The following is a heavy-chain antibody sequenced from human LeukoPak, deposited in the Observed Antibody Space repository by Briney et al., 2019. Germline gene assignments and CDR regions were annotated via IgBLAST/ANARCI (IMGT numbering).Heavy chain of an antibody. Sequence: GGSLRLSCAASGFTFSSYWMSWVRQAPGKGPEWVANIKQDGSEKYYVDSVKGRFTISRDNAKNSLYLQMNSLRAEDTAVYYCARDLIVRQQLSPHGYWGQGTLVTVSS. D-gene: IGHD6-13*01. V-gene: IGHV3-7*01. J-gene: IGHJ4*02. CDR3: ARDLIVRQQLSPHGY. CDR2: IKQDGSEK. CDR1: GFTFSSYW.